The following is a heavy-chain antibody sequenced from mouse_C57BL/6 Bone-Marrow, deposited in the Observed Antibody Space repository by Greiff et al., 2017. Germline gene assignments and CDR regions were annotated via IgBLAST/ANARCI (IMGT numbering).Heavy chain of an antibody. CDR2: IYPGSGST. CDR3: ALITTVVASPYWYFDV. V-gene: IGHV1-55*01. CDR1: GYTFTSYW. Sequence: QVQLQQPGAELVKPGASVKMSCKASGYTFTSYWITWVKQRPGQGLEWIGDIYPGSGSTNYNEKFKSKATLTVDTSSSTAYMQLSSLTSEDSAVYYCALITTVVASPYWYFDVWGTGTTVTVSS. J-gene: IGHJ1*03. D-gene: IGHD1-1*01.